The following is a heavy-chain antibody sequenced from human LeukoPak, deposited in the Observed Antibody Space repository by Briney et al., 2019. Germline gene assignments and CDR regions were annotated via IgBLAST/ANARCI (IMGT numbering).Heavy chain of an antibody. Sequence: SETLSLTCTVSGGSISGSDYYWGWVRQPPGKGLEWIGSVLYTGITNYNPSLKSRLSISVDMSKTQFSLRLSSVTAADTAVYDCTIQDYADAFYNCGQGTLVTVSS. CDR2: VLYTGIT. J-gene: IGHJ4*02. D-gene: IGHD4-17*01. CDR3: TIQDYADAFYN. V-gene: IGHV4-39*01. CDR1: GGSISGSDYY.